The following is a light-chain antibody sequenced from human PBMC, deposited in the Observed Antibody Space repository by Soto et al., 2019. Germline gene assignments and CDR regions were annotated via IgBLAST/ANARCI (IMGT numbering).Light chain of an antibody. CDR3: QQRDIWPWT. V-gene: IGKV3D-20*02. J-gene: IGKJ1*01. CDR2: GAS. CDR1: QSVSNDF. Sequence: EIVLTQSPGILSLSPGERATLSCRASQSVSNDFLAWYQQKPGQAPRLLIYGASTRATDVPDRFSGSGSGADFTLSISRLEPEDFAVYYCQQRDIWPWTFGQGTQGGYQ.